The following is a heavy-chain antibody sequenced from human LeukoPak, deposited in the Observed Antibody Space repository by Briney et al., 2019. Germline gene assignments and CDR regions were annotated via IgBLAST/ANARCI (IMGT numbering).Heavy chain of an antibody. Sequence: SETLSLTCTVSGGSISNYFWSWIRQPPGKGLEWIGYIYHSGSTYYNPSLKSRVTISVDRSKNQFSLKLSSVTAADTAVYYCAREGLWLSYFDYWGQGTLVTVSS. V-gene: IGHV4-59*12. CDR3: AREGLWLSYFDY. CDR1: GGSISNYF. D-gene: IGHD5-18*01. J-gene: IGHJ4*02. CDR2: IYHSGST.